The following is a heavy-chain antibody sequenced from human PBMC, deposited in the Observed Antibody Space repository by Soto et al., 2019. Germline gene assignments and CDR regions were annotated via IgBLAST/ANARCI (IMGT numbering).Heavy chain of an antibody. CDR3: AREITDYGMDV. V-gene: IGHV1-8*01. CDR2: MNPNSGNT. Sequence: GASVKVSCKASGDTFNSYAVNWVRQATGQGLEWMGWMNPNSGNTAYAQKFQGRVTMTRNTSISTAYMELSSLRSEDTAVYYCAREITDYGMDVWGQGTTVTVSS. J-gene: IGHJ6*02. CDR1: GDTFNSYA. D-gene: IGHD1-20*01.